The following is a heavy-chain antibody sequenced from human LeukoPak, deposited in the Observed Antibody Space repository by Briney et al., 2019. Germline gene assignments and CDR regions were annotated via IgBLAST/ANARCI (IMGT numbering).Heavy chain of an antibody. CDR1: GSTLSSYS. Sequence: AGSLSLSCAASGSTLSSYSMNCVRQAPGKGLEWVSYIRSSSITIYCADSVKGRFTISRDNAKNSLYLQMNSLRAEDTAVYYCARVVPAALPYPVDYWGQGTLVTVSS. D-gene: IGHD2-2*02. V-gene: IGHV3-48*04. J-gene: IGHJ4*02. CDR3: ARVVPAALPYPVDY. CDR2: IRSSSITI.